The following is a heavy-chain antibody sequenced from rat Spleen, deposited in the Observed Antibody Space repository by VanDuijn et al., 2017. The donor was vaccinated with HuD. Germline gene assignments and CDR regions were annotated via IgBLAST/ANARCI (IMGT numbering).Heavy chain of an antibody. CDR1: GFIFSKFY. J-gene: IGHJ2*01. Sequence: EVQLVGSGGGSVQPGRSMKLSCAASGFIFSKFYMAWVRQAPTKGLEWVASISIGGSSTYYRDSVKGRFSISRDDAKSTLYLQMDSLRSEDTATYYCATDDYNSYWGQGVMVTVSS. V-gene: IGHV5-25*01. CDR2: ISIGGSST. D-gene: IGHD1-10*01. CDR3: ATDDYNSY.